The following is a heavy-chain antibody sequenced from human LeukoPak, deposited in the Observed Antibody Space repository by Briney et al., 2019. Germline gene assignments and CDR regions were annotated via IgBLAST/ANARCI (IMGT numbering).Heavy chain of an antibody. D-gene: IGHD3-3*01. CDR1: GASISNSAYY. J-gene: IGHJ5*02. V-gene: IGHV4-39*01. CDR3: ARLFFVIDT. CDR2: VHYSGST. Sequence: SETLSLSCTVSGASISNSAYYWLWIRQPPGEGLECIGTVHYSGSTFYNPSLKSRVNISVDTSENQFSLQLSSVTAADTAVYYCARLFFVIDTWGQGTLVTVSS.